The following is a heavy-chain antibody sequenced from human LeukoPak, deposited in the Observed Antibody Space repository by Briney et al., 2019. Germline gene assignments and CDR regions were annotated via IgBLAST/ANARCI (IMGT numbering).Heavy chain of an antibody. D-gene: IGHD2-2*01. J-gene: IGHJ5*02. Sequence: SETLSLTCTVSGGSISSSSYYWGWIRQPPGKGLEWIGSIYYSGSTYYNPSLKSRVTISVDTSKNQFSLKLSSVTAADTAVYYCASHGLRYCSSTSCYPLNWFDPWARGTLVTVSS. V-gene: IGHV4-39*01. CDR1: GGSISSSSYY. CDR2: IYYSGST. CDR3: ASHGLRYCSSTSCYPLNWFDP.